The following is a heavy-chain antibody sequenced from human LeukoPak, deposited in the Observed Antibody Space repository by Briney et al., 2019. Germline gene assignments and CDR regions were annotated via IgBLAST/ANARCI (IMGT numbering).Heavy chain of an antibody. CDR1: GYTLTELS. J-gene: IGHJ4*02. V-gene: IGHV1-24*01. Sequence: GASVKVSCKVSGYTLTELSMHWVRQAPGKGLEWMGGFDPEDGETIYAQKFQGRVTMTEDTSTDTAYMELGSLRSEDTAVYYCATADVLRFLESRGNYFDYWGQGTLVTVSS. CDR3: ATADVLRFLESRGNYFDY. CDR2: FDPEDGET. D-gene: IGHD3-3*01.